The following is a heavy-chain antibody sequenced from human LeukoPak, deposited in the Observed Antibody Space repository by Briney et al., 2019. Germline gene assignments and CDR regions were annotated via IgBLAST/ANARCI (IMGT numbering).Heavy chain of an antibody. D-gene: IGHD6-6*01. Sequence: PSDTLSLTCTVSGGSISSYYWSWIRQPPGKGLEWIGYIYYSGSTNYNPSLESRVTISVDTSKNQFSLKLSSVTAADTAVYYCARQTMNIAARPGWFDPWGQGTLVAVSS. CDR1: GGSISSYY. CDR2: IYYSGST. J-gene: IGHJ5*02. V-gene: IGHV4-59*08. CDR3: ARQTMNIAARPGWFDP.